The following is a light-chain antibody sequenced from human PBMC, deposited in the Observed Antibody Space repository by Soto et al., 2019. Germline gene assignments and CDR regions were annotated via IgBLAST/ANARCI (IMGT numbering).Light chain of an antibody. CDR3: GTWDSSLSAYV. CDR1: SSNIGNNY. Sequence: QSVLTQPPSVSAAPGQKVTISCSGSSSNIGNNYVSWYQQLPGTAPKLLIYDNNKRPSGIPDRFSGSKSGTSATLGITGLQTGDEADYYCGTWDSSLSAYVFGTGTKLIVL. CDR2: DNN. V-gene: IGLV1-51*01. J-gene: IGLJ1*01.